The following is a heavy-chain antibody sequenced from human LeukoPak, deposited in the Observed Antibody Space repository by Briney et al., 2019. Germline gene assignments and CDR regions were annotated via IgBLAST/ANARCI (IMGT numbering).Heavy chain of an antibody. CDR2: ISSSTSTI. CDR1: GFTFSSYS. D-gene: IGHD6-19*01. V-gene: IGHV3-48*02. CDR3: AREENARVRSSGWSRNY. J-gene: IGHJ4*02. Sequence: PGGSLRLSCAASGFTFSSYSMNWARQAPGKGLEWVSYISSSTSTIYYADSVKGRFTISRDNAKNSLYLQMNSLRDEDTAVYYCAREENARVRSSGWSRNYWGQGTLVTVSS.